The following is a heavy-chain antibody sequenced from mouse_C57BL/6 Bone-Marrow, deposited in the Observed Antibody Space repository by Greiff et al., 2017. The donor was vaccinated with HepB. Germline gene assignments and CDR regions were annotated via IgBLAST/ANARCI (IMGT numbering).Heavy chain of an antibody. CDR3: TTWILRYPYYFDY. J-gene: IGHJ2*01. V-gene: IGHV14-1*01. CDR1: GFTIKDYY. CDR2: IDPEDGDT. D-gene: IGHD1-1*01. Sequence: EVQLQQSGAELVRPGASVKLSCPASGFTIKDYYMHWVKQRPEQGLEWIGRIDPEDGDTEYAPKFQGKATMTADTSSNTAYLQLSSLTSEDTAVYYCTTWILRYPYYFDYWGQGTTLTVSS.